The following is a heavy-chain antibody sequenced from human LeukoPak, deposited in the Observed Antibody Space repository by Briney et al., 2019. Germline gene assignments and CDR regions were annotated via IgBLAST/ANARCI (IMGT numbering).Heavy chain of an antibody. CDR1: GFNFSKYI. D-gene: IGHD1-26*01. CDR2: LTASGANT. Sequence: GGSLRLSCAASGFNFSKYIMTWVRQAPGKGLEWVSSLTASGANTYYADSVKGRFTISRDNSMNTLYLQMNSLRAEDTAVYYCAKLVGATDFDYWGQGTLVTVSS. CDR3: AKLVGATDFDY. J-gene: IGHJ4*02. V-gene: IGHV3-23*01.